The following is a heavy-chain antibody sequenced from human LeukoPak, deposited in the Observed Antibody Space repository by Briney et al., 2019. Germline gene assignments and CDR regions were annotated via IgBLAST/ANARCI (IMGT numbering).Heavy chain of an antibody. CDR3: ARDSFYYDFWSGYWPYYFDY. Sequence: PGGSLRLSCAASGFTFSIYAMSWVRQAPGKGLEWVAVISYDGSNKYYADSVKGRFTISRDNSKNTLYLQMNSLRAEDTAVYYCARDSFYYDFWSGYWPYYFDYWGQGTLVTVSS. D-gene: IGHD3-3*01. CDR1: GFTFSIYA. CDR2: ISYDGSNK. J-gene: IGHJ4*02. V-gene: IGHV3-30*04.